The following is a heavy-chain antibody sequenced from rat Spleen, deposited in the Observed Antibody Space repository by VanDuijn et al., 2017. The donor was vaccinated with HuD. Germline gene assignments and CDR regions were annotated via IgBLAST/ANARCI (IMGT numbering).Heavy chain of an antibody. CDR1: GFTFNNYW. CDR3: AKKGIIRIPLFDY. CDR2: IDTDGSRT. D-gene: IGHD4-3*01. Sequence: EVQLVESGGGLVQPGRSLKLSCEGSGFTFNNYWMTWIRQAPGKGLEWVSSIDTDGSRTYYPDSVRGRFTISRDNAENTAYLQMNSLWSEDTATYYCAKKGIIRIPLFDYWGRGVMVTVSS. J-gene: IGHJ2*01. V-gene: IGHV5-58*01.